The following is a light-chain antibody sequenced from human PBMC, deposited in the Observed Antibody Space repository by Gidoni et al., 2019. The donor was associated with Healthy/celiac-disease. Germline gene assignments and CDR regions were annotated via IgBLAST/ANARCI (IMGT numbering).Light chain of an antibody. J-gene: IGLJ3*02. CDR2: RNN. CDR3: AAWDDSLNGWV. V-gene: IGLV1-44*01. CDR1: SSNIGSNT. Sequence: QSVLTQPPSASGTPWQRVTISCSGSSSNIGSNTVNWYQQPPGTAPKLLIYRNNQRPPGVPGRFSGSKSGTSASLAISGLQSDDEAEYYCAAWDDSLNGWVLGGGTKLTVL.